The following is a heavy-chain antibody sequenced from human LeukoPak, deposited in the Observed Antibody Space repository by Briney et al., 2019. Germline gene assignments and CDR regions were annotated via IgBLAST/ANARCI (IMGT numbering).Heavy chain of an antibody. Sequence: GGSLRLSCAASGFTFRNYGMHWVRQATGKGREWVSFIWSDGNNRFYADSVKGRFTISRDNSKNMLYLQMDSLRPDDTALYYCAKDPGASVSGFHMDVWGKGTTVIVSS. CDR2: IWSDGNNR. J-gene: IGHJ6*03. CDR1: GFTFRNYG. D-gene: IGHD2-8*02. CDR3: AKDPGASVSGFHMDV. V-gene: IGHV3-30*02.